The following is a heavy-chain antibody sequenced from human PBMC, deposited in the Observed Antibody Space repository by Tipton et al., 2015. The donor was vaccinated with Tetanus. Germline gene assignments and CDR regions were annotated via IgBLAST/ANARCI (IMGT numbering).Heavy chain of an antibody. D-gene: IGHD3-3*01. V-gene: IGHV4-61*01. J-gene: IGHJ4*02. Sequence: LRLSCSLSGGSLSSGTFYWDWIRQPPGKGLEWIGYISYSGSTNSNYSLKSRITISQDTSKNQFSLKLTSVTAADTAVYYCARANYDFPKKGPFDSWGQGTLVIVSS. CDR3: ARANYDFPKKGPFDS. CDR1: GGSLSSGTFY. CDR2: ISYSGST.